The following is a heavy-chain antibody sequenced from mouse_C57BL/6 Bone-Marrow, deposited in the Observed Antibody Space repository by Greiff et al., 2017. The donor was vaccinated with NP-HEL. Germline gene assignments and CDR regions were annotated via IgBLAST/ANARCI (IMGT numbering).Heavy chain of an antibody. CDR3: APNWDAYWYFDV. Sequence: EVQLQQSGPELVKPGASVKISCKASGYTFTDYYMNWVKQSHGKSLEWIGDINPNNGGTSYNQKFKGKATLTVDKSSSTAYMELRSLTSEDSAVYYCAPNWDAYWYFDVWGTGTTVTVSS. J-gene: IGHJ1*03. CDR2: INPNNGGT. V-gene: IGHV1-26*01. CDR1: GYTFTDYY. D-gene: IGHD4-1*01.